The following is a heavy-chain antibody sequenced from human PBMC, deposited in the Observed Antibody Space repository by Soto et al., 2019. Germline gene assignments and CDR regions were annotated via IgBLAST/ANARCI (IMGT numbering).Heavy chain of an antibody. CDR3: GRRVRIAVAPFDY. CDR2: IHSSGST. CDR1: GGSISSSSYF. V-gene: IGHV4-39*01. Sequence: SETLSLTCSASGGSISSSSYFWDWIRQPPGKGLEWIASIHSSGSTYYNPSLKSRVTISIDTSKNQFSLKLSSVTAADTAVYYCGRRVRIAVAPFDYWGQGTLVTVSS. D-gene: IGHD6-19*01. J-gene: IGHJ4*02.